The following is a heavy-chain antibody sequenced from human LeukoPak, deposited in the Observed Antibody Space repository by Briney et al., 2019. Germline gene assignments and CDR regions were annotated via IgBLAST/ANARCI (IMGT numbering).Heavy chain of an antibody. Sequence: PSETLSLTCSVSDGSISSYYWSWIRQPPGKGLEWIGYIYYSGSTNYNPSLKSRVTISVDTSNNQFSLKLRSVTAADTAVYYCARDIAVAGTGWYFDLWGRGTLVTVSS. V-gene: IGHV4-59*01. CDR1: DGSISSYY. CDR3: ARDIAVAGTGWYFDL. CDR2: IYYSGST. D-gene: IGHD6-19*01. J-gene: IGHJ2*01.